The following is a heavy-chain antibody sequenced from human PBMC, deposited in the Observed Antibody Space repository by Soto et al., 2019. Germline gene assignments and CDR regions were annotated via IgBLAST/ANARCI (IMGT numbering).Heavy chain of an antibody. J-gene: IGHJ4*02. Sequence: PSETLSLTCTVSGGSISSYYWCWIRQPPGKGLEWIGYIYYSGSTNYNPSLKSRVTISVDTSKNQFSLKLSSVTAADTAVYYCARKWFGELHKFDYWGQGALVTVSS. V-gene: IGHV4-59*01. CDR3: ARKWFGELHKFDY. D-gene: IGHD3-10*01. CDR2: IYYSGST. CDR1: GGSISSYY.